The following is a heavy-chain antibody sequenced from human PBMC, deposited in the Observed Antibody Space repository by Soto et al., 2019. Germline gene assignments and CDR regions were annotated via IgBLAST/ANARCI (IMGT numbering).Heavy chain of an antibody. D-gene: IGHD6-13*01. J-gene: IGHJ4*02. CDR1: GFTFSSYG. CDR2: IWYDGTNK. CDR3: VRDQGYSSSWYDY. Sequence: QVQLVESGGGVVQPGRSLRLSCAASGFTFSSYGMHWVRQAPGKGLEWVAVIWYDGTNKYYADSVKGRFTISRDNSMNPLYLKMNSLRAEDTAVYYCVRDQGYSSSWYDYWGQGTLVTVSS. V-gene: IGHV3-33*01.